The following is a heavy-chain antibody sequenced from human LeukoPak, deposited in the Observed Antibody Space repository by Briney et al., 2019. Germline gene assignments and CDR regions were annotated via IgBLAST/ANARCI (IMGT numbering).Heavy chain of an antibody. J-gene: IGHJ4*02. Sequence: GGSLRLSCAVSGFTFSSYAMSWVRQAPGRGLEWVSGISSSGGSTPHADSVKGRFTISRDNSKNMLYLQMNSLRAEDTAVYYCAKDRLQDIVVVVAATAFDYWGQGTLVTVSS. D-gene: IGHD2-15*01. CDR3: AKDRLQDIVVVVAATAFDY. CDR2: ISSSGGST. V-gene: IGHV3-23*01. CDR1: GFTFSSYA.